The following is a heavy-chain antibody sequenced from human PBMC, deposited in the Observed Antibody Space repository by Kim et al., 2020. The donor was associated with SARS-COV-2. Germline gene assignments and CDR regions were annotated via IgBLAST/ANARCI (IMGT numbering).Heavy chain of an antibody. V-gene: IGHV3-30*04. D-gene: IGHD6-13*01. CDR2: ISHDGGRE. CDR3: AREGGSSGRGGWFDP. J-gene: IGHJ5*02. Sequence: GGSLRLSCEVSGLTFSNAIMHWVRQAPGKGLEWVTGISHDGGREHYADSVKGRFTISRDNSENMMYLQMNSLRTEDTAVYYCAREGGSSGRGGWFDPWG. CDR1: GLTFSNAI.